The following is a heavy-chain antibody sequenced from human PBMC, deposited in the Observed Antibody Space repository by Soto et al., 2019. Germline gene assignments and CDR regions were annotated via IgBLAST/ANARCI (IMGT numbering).Heavy chain of an antibody. J-gene: IGHJ4*02. CDR1: GLTFSSSA. Sequence: GGPLRLSCAASGLTFSSSAMSWVRQAPGKGLEWVSAISGGGGSTYYADSVKGRFTISRDNSKNTLYLQMNSLRAEDTAVYYCARLPSLDYWGQGTLVTVSS. CDR3: ARLPSLDY. CDR2: ISGGGGST. V-gene: IGHV3-23*01.